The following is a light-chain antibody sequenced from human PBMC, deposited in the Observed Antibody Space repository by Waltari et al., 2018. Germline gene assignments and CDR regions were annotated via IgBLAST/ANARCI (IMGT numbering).Light chain of an antibody. CDR1: SSAVGGYNY. CDR2: DVT. Sequence: QSALTQPASVSGTPGQSITIPCTGTSSAVGGYNYVTWYQQHPGIAPKLLIYDVTYRPSGVSNRFSGSKSGNTASLTISGLQAEDEADYYCSSYTSTRTLVFGGGTKLTVL. CDR3: SSYTSTRTLV. J-gene: IGLJ2*01. V-gene: IGLV2-14*03.